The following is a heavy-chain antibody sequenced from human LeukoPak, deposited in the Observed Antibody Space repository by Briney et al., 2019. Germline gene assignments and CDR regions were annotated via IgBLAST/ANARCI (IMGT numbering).Heavy chain of an antibody. CDR2: INHSGST. Sequence: SETLSLTCAVYGGSFSGYYWSWIRQPRGKGLEWIGEINHSGSTNYNPSLKSRVTISVDTSKNQFSLKLSSVTAADTAVCYCARLGPGSGSSDYFDYWGQGTLVTVSS. V-gene: IGHV4-34*01. D-gene: IGHD1-26*01. CDR3: ARLGPGSGSSDYFDY. J-gene: IGHJ4*02. CDR1: GGSFSGYY.